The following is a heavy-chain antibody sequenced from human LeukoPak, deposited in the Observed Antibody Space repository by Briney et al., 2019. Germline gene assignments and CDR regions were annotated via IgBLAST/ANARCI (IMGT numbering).Heavy chain of an antibody. D-gene: IGHD2-21*02. CDR1: GCTFSSYT. Sequence: WASVKVSCKASGCTFSSYTITWVRQAPGQGLEWMGGIIPIFGTANYAQKFQGRVTITADESTSTAYMELSSVRSKDTAVYYCARVNCGGDCYSDRGAFDIWGQGTMVTVSS. CDR2: IIPIFGTA. CDR3: ARVNCGGDCYSDRGAFDI. V-gene: IGHV1-69*13. J-gene: IGHJ3*02.